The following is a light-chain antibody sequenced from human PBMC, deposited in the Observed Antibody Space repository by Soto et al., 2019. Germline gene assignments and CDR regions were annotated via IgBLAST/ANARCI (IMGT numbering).Light chain of an antibody. CDR2: GAS. CDR3: QQYYNWPQYT. Sequence: EIVMTQSPATLSVSPGERATLSCRASQSVSSNLAWYQQKPGQAPRLLIYGASTRATGISPRFSGSGSGAEFTLTISSLQSEDFAIYYCQQYYNWPQYTFGQGTKVDIK. V-gene: IGKV3-15*01. J-gene: IGKJ2*01. CDR1: QSVSSN.